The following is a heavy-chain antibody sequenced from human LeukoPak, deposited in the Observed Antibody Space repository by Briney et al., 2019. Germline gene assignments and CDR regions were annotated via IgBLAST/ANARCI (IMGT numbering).Heavy chain of an antibody. Sequence: SETLSLTCTVSGGSISRYYWTWIRQPPGKGLEWIGCIYYTGSTNYNPSLKSRVTISVDTSKNQFSLKLTSVTAADTAVYYCARGGFGSSSWYFEVDPWGQGTLVTVSS. CDR2: IYYTGST. CDR3: ARGGFGSSSWYFEVDP. D-gene: IGHD6-13*01. V-gene: IGHV4-59*01. CDR1: GGSISRYY. J-gene: IGHJ5*02.